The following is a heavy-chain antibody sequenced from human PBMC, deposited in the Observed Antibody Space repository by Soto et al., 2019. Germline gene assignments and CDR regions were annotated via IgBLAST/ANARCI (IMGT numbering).Heavy chain of an antibody. V-gene: IGHV3-30*18. Sequence: QVQLVESGGGVVQPGRSLRLSCAASGFIFSSYGMHWVRQAPGKGLEWVAVISYDGSSKYYADSVKGRFTISIDNSENTIHLQMNRLRAEDMAMYYCAKGGEYQLLRIYFDYWGQGTQVTVSS. J-gene: IGHJ4*02. CDR2: ISYDGSSK. CDR1: GFIFSSYG. CDR3: AKGGEYQLLRIYFDY. D-gene: IGHD2-2*01.